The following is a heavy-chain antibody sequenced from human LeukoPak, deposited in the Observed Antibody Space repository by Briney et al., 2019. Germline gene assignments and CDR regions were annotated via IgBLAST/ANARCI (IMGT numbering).Heavy chain of an antibody. CDR3: ARDQSDSSVRAYYYYYMDV. CDR2: ISSSSSSTI. V-gene: IGHV3-48*04. CDR1: GFTFSSYS. J-gene: IGHJ6*03. Sequence: PGGSLRLSCAASGFTFSSYSMNWVRQAPGKGLEWVSYISSSSSSTIYYADSVKGRFTISRDNAKNSLYLQMNSLRAEDTAVYYCARDQSDSSVRAYYYYYMDVWGKGTTVTVSS. D-gene: IGHD3-22*01.